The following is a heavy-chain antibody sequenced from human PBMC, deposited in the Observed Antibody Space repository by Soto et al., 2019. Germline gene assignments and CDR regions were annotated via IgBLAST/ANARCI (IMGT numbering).Heavy chain of an antibody. CDR3: AKTDRASYYDFWSGYSHFDY. CDR2: ISGSGGST. CDR1: GFTFSSYA. V-gene: IGHV3-23*01. J-gene: IGHJ4*02. D-gene: IGHD3-3*01. Sequence: GRSLRLSCAASGFTFSSYAMSWVRQAPGKGLEWVSAISGSGGSTYYADSVKGRFTISRDNSKNTLYLQMNSLRAEDTAVYYCAKTDRASYYDFWSGYSHFDYWGQGTLVTVSS.